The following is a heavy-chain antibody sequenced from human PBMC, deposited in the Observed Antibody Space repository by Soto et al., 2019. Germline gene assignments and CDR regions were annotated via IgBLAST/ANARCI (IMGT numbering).Heavy chain of an antibody. V-gene: IGHV3-7*01. CDR3: ERGSGNSSI. D-gene: IGHD5-12*01. Sequence: EVQLVESGGGLVQPGGSLRLTCAASGFTFSSYWMSWVRQAPGKGLEWVANIKQDGSEKYYVDSVKGRFTISRNNAKNSVYLQMNSLRAEDTAVYYCERGSGNSSIWGQGTMVTVSS. CDR1: GFTFSSYW. J-gene: IGHJ3*02. CDR2: IKQDGSEK.